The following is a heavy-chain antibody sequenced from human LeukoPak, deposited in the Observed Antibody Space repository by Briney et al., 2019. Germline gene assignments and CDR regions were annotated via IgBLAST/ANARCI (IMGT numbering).Heavy chain of an antibody. V-gene: IGHV3-30*03. CDR1: GFTFSSYS. J-gene: IGHJ6*02. CDR2: ISYDGSNK. D-gene: IGHD2-2*01. Sequence: GGSLRLSCAASGFTFSSYSMHWVRQAPGKGLEWVAVISYDGSNKYYADSEKGRFTISRDNSKNTLYLQMNSLRAEDTAVYYCARDLGVPAAPDDYYYYGMDVWGQGTTVTVSS. CDR3: ARDLGVPAAPDDYYYYGMDV.